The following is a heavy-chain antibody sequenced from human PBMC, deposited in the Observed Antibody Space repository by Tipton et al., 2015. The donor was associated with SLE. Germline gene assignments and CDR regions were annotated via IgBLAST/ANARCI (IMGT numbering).Heavy chain of an antibody. D-gene: IGHD2-8*01. Sequence: LRLSCTVSGGSMSSSIYYWGWISQSPGKGLEWIGSVYHSGTTDYNPSLKSRVTLSVDTSKNQFSLKLTSVTAADTAVYYCARGMLTWRGAIIGVDVWGQGTSVNVSS. CDR3: ARGMLTWRGAIIGVDV. CDR1: GGSMSSSIYY. V-gene: IGHV4-39*07. CDR2: VYHSGTT. J-gene: IGHJ6*02.